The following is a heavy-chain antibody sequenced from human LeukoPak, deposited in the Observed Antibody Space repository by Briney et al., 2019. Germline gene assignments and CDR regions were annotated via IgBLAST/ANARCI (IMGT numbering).Heavy chain of an antibody. V-gene: IGHV5-10-1*01. CDR3: ARSYYGSGTYKYSFDP. J-gene: IGHJ5*02. D-gene: IGHD3-10*01. Sequence: GESLKISCQGSGYSFTNYWISWVRQMPGKGLEWMGRIDLSDSYTNYSPSFQGHVTISAEKSISTGYLQWSSLKASDTAMYYCARSYYGSGTYKYSFDPWGQGTLVTVSS. CDR1: GYSFTNYW. CDR2: IDLSDSYT.